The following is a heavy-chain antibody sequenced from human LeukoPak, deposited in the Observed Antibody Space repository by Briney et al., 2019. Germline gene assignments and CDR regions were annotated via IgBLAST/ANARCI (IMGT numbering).Heavy chain of an antibody. CDR1: GFTVSSNY. V-gene: IGHV3-53*01. D-gene: IGHD6-13*01. Sequence: GGSLRLSCATSGFTVSSNYMSWVRQAPGKGLEWVALIYTGGTTSYADSVKGRFTISRDNSKNTLYLQMDSLRAEDTAVYYCAREAAGYHYYYGMDVWGQGTTVTVSS. CDR3: AREAAGYHYYYGMDV. J-gene: IGHJ6*02. CDR2: IYTGGTT.